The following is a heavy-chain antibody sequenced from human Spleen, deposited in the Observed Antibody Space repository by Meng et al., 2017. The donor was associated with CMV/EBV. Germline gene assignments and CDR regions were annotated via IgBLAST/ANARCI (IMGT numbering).Heavy chain of an antibody. CDR2: IYWDGDK. D-gene: IGHD3-22*01. CDR1: WFSLSISGMG. V-gene: IGHV2-5*02. Sequence: SWFSLSISGMGVGWIRQPPGKALEWLAFIYWDGDKRYSPSLKSRLTITKDTSKNQVVLTMTNMDPVDTATYYCAHSPYFYDSRSFDYWGQGTLVTVSS. CDR3: AHSPYFYDSRSFDY. J-gene: IGHJ4*02.